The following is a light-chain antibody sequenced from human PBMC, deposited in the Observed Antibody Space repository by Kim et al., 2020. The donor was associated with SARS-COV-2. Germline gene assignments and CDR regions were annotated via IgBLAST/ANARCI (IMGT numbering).Light chain of an antibody. J-gene: IGKJ2*01. CDR3: QQYYSPWYT. Sequence: DIVMTQSPDSLAVSLGERATINCKSSQSVLYSSNNKNYLAWYQQKPGQPPKLLIYWASTRESGVPDRFSGSGSETDFTLTISSLQAEDVAVYYCQQYYSPWYTFGQGPKLEI. CDR2: WAS. V-gene: IGKV4-1*01. CDR1: QSVLYSSNNKNY.